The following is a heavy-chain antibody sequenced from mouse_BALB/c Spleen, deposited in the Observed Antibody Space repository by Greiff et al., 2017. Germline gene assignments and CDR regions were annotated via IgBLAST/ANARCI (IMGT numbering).Heavy chain of an antibody. CDR1: GYAFTNYL. V-gene: IGHV1-54*01. D-gene: IGHD1-1*01. Sequence: VQLQQSGAELVRPGTSVKVSCKASGYAFTNYLIEWVKQRPGQGLEWIGVINPGSGGTNYNEKFKGKATLTADKSSSTAYMQLSSLTSDDSAVYFCARYYYGNYAMDYWGQGTSVTVSS. J-gene: IGHJ4*01. CDR3: ARYYYGNYAMDY. CDR2: INPGSGGT.